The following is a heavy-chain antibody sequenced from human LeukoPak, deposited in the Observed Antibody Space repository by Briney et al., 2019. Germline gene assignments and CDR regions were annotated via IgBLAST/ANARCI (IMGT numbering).Heavy chain of an antibody. V-gene: IGHV4-34*01. CDR3: ARGNNYYGSGSYYRH. Sequence: SETLSLTCAVYGGSFSGYYWSWIRQPPGKGLEWIGEINHSGSTNYNPSLKSRVTISVDTSKNQFSLKLSSVTAADMAVYYCARGNNYYGSGSYYRHWGQGTLVTVSS. CDR1: GGSFSGYY. D-gene: IGHD3-10*01. CDR2: INHSGST. J-gene: IGHJ4*02.